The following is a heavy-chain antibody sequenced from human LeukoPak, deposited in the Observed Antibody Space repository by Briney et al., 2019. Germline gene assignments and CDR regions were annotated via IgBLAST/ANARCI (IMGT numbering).Heavy chain of an antibody. CDR3: ARPIKQWRPGGFDP. CDR2: IYYSGST. D-gene: IGHD6-19*01. Sequence: SETLSLTCTVSGGSISSYYWSWIRQPPGKGLEWIGYIYYSGSTNYNPSLKSRVTISVDTSKNQFSLKLSSVTAADTAVYYCARPIKQWRPGGFDPWGQGTLVTVSS. CDR1: GGSISSYY. J-gene: IGHJ5*02. V-gene: IGHV4-59*01.